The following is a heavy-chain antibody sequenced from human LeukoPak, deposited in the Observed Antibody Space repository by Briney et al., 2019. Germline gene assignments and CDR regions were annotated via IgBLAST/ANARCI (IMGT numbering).Heavy chain of an antibody. Sequence: GGSLRLSCAASGFTVSSNYMSWGRQAPGKGLEWVSVIYSGGSTYYADSVKGRFTISRDNSKNTLYLQMNSLRAEDTAVYYCARGVTTVTTSGKVVNWFDPWGQGTLVTVSS. J-gene: IGHJ5*02. D-gene: IGHD4-17*01. CDR1: GFTVSSNY. CDR3: ARGVTTVTTSGKVVNWFDP. V-gene: IGHV3-53*01. CDR2: IYSGGST.